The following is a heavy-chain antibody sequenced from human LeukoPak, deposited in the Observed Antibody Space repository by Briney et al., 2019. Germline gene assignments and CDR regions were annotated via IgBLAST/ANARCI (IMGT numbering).Heavy chain of an antibody. J-gene: IGHJ4*02. V-gene: IGHV1-18*01. D-gene: IGHD6-19*01. Sequence: ASVNVSCKASGYTFTSYGISWVRQAPGQGLEWMGWISAYNGNTNYAQKLQGRVTMTTDASTSTAYMELRSLRSDDTAVYYCARDPVGGSGWYKRSGGVFDYWAREPWSPSPQ. CDR3: ARDPVGGSGWYKRSGGVFDY. CDR2: ISAYNGNT. CDR1: GYTFTSYG.